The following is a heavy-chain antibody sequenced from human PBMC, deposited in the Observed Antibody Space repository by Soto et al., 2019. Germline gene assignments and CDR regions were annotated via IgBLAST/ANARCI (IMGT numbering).Heavy chain of an antibody. CDR3: ARVLGCGGDCLSFDY. Sequence: QVQLQESGPGLVKPSQTLSLTCTVSGGSISSGGYYWSWIRQHPGKGLEWIGYIYYSGSTYYNPSLKTRVTIXXDXSXXQFSLKLSSVTAADTAVYYCARVLGCGGDCLSFDYWGQGTLVTVSS. CDR2: IYYSGST. D-gene: IGHD2-21*02. CDR1: GGSISSGGYY. J-gene: IGHJ4*02. V-gene: IGHV4-31*03.